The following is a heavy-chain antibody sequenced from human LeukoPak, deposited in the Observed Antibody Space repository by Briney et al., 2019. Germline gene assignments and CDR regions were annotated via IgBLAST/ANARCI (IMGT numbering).Heavy chain of an antibody. Sequence: GASVKVSYKASGYTFTGYYMHWVRQAPGQGLEWMGWINPNSGGTNYAQKFQGRVTMTRDTSISTAYMELSRLRSDDTAVYYCARPAGTTYYYYMDVWGKGTTVTVSS. V-gene: IGHV1-2*02. CDR3: ARPAGTTYYYYMDV. J-gene: IGHJ6*03. D-gene: IGHD1-7*01. CDR2: INPNSGGT. CDR1: GYTFTGYY.